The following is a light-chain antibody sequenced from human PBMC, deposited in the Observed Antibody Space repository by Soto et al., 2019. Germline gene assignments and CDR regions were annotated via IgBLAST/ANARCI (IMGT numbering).Light chain of an antibody. Sequence: QSALTQPPSASGSLGQSVTISCTGTSSDVGGYNYVSWYQQYPGKVPKVIIYEVSNRPSGVSNRFSGSKSGNTASLTISGLQAEDEADYYCTSYTNTNTLVVFGGGTKLTVL. CDR3: TSYTNTNTLVV. V-gene: IGLV2-14*01. J-gene: IGLJ2*01. CDR1: SSDVGGYNY. CDR2: EVS.